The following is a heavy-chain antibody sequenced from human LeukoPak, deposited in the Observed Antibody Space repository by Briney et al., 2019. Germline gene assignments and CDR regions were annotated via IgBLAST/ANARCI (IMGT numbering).Heavy chain of an antibody. CDR3: ARGRLVSSQPFDY. J-gene: IGHJ4*02. V-gene: IGHV4-38-2*02. D-gene: IGHD6-6*01. CDR1: GYSISNGYY. CDR2: IYHSGSA. Sequence: SEILSLTCTVSGYSISNGYYWGWIRQPPGKGLEWIGNIYHSGSAYYNPSLKSRVTISVDTSKNRFSLKLSSVTAAETAVYYCARGRLVSSQPFDYWGQGTLVTVSS.